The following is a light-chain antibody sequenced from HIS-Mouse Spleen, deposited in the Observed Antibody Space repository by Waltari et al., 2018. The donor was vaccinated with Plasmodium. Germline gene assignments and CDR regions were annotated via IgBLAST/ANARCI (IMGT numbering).Light chain of an antibody. Sequence: SYELTQPPSVSVSPGQTARITCPGDALPKQYAYWYQQKPGQAPVLVIYKDSERPSGIPERCSGSSSGTTVTLTISGVQAEDEADYYCQSADSSGTPNWVFGGGTKLTVL. J-gene: IGLJ3*02. CDR3: QSADSSGTPNWV. V-gene: IGLV3-25*03. CDR1: ALPKQY. CDR2: KDS.